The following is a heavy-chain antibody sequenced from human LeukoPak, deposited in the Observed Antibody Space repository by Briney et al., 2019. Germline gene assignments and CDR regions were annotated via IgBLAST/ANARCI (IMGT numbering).Heavy chain of an antibody. D-gene: IGHD1-26*01. Sequence: GGSLRLSCAASGFTFSSYAMSWVRQAPGKGLEWVSAISDSGASTYYADSVKGRFTISRDNSKNTLYLQMNSPRAEDTAVYYCAKGPYSGSYTKFYYWGQGTLVTVSS. CDR2: ISDSGAST. CDR3: AKGPYSGSYTKFYY. V-gene: IGHV3-23*01. CDR1: GFTFSSYA. J-gene: IGHJ4*02.